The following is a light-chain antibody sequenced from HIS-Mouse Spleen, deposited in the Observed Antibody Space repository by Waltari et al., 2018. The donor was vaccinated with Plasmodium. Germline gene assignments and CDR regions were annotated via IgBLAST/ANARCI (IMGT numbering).Light chain of an antibody. CDR1: SRDVVGYNY. V-gene: IGLV2-11*01. Sequence: QSALTQPRSVSGSPGQSVTIPCTGTSRDVVGYNYVPWYQQHPGKAPKLMIYDVSKRPSGVPDRFSGSKSGNTASLTISGLQAEDEADYYCCSYAGSYTLVFGGGTKLTVL. CDR2: DVS. CDR3: CSYAGSYTLV. J-gene: IGLJ2*01.